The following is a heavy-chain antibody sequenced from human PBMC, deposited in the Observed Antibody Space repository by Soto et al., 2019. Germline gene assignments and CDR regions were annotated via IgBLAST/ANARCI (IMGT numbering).Heavy chain of an antibody. CDR2: NSAYNGNT. CDR3: ARDFLWLVGAPLSAFYI. D-gene: IGHD2-21*01. Sequence: ASVKVSCKASGYTFTSYGISWVRQAPGQGLEWMGWNSAYNGNTNYAQKLQGRVTMTTDTSTSTAYMELRSLRSDDTAVYYCARDFLWLVGAPLSAFYIWAQRTTVPVS. V-gene: IGHV1-18*01. CDR1: GYTFTSYG. J-gene: IGHJ3*02.